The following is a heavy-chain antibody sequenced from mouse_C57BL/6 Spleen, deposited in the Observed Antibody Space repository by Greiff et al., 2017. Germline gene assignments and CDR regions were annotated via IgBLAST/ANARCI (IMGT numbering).Heavy chain of an antibody. J-gene: IGHJ4*01. CDR1: GYTFTSYW. Sequence: QVQLKQPGAELVKPGASVKLSCKASGYTFTSYWMHWVKQRPGQGLEWIGMIHPNSGSTNYNEKFKSKATLTVDKSSSTAYLQLSSLTSEDSAVYCCARSYYSNYVGDAMDYWGQGTSVTVSS. CDR3: ARSYYSNYVGDAMDY. CDR2: IHPNSGST. V-gene: IGHV1-64*01. D-gene: IGHD2-5*01.